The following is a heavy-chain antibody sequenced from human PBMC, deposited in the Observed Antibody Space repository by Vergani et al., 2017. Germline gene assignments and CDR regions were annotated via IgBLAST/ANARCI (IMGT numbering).Heavy chain of an antibody. Sequence: QVQLQESGPGLVKPSQTLSLTCTVSGGSISSGDYYWSWIRQPPGKGLEWLGYIYYSGSTYYNPSLKSRVTIAVDTSKNQFSLKLSSVTAADTAVYYCARDLARGGGYGMDVWGQGTTVTVSS. CDR3: ARDLARGGGYGMDV. CDR1: GGSISSGDYY. J-gene: IGHJ6*02. V-gene: IGHV4-30-4*01. D-gene: IGHD3-10*01. CDR2: IYYSGST.